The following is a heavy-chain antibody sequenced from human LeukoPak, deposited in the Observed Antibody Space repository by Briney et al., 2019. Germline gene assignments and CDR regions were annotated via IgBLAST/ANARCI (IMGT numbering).Heavy chain of an antibody. CDR1: GFTFSSYA. D-gene: IGHD6-19*01. CDR3: AKDARIAVAGPATGVPYYFDY. CDR2: ISGSGGST. Sequence: GGSLRLSCAASGFTFSSYAMSWVRQAPGKGLEWVSAISGSGGSTYYADSVKGRFTISRDNSKNTLYLQMNSLRAEDTAVYYCAKDARIAVAGPATGVPYYFDYWGQGTLVTVSS. J-gene: IGHJ4*02. V-gene: IGHV3-23*01.